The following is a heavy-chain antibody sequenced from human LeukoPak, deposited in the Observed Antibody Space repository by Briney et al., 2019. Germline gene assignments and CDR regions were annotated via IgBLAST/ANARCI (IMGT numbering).Heavy chain of an antibody. D-gene: IGHD3-22*01. J-gene: IGHJ4*02. CDR3: ARDVNYYDSSGYHQGGYYFDY. CDR1: GFTFSSYG. V-gene: IGHV3-33*01. Sequence: GRSLRLSCAASGFTFSSYGMHWVRQAPGKGLEGVAVIWYDGSNKYYADSVKGRFTISRDNSKNTLYLQMNSLRAEDTAVYYCARDVNYYDSSGYHQGGYYFDYWGQGTLVTVSA. CDR2: IWYDGSNK.